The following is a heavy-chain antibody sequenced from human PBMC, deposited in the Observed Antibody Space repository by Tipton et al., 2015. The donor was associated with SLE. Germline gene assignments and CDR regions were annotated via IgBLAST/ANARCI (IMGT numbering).Heavy chain of an antibody. CDR3: ARKVNGQRWLQWGAFDI. CDR1: GGSISSGDYY. Sequence: TLSLTCTVSGGSISSGDYYWSWIRQPPGKGLEWIGEINHSGSTNYNPSLKSRVTISVDTSKNQFSLKLSSVTAADTAVYYCARKVNGQRWLQWGAFDIWGQGTMVTVSS. D-gene: IGHD5-24*01. V-gene: IGHV4-39*07. CDR2: INHSGST. J-gene: IGHJ3*02.